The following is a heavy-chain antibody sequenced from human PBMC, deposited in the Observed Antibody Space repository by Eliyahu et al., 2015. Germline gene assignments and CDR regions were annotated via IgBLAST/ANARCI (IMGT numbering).Heavy chain of an antibody. CDR1: GXTXSSYG. D-gene: IGHD4-23*01. J-gene: IGHJ4*02. Sequence: QVQLVQSGGEVKKPGASVRVSCXASGXTXSSYGIXWVRQAPGQGXEWMXWISTHXEXRNYAQKXQDRVTMTXDISTATVYMELSSLKSDDTAVYYCARDLLGRWQLPGSRSAPLHYWGQGTLVTVSS. CDR3: ARDLLGRWQLPGSRSAPLHY. V-gene: IGHV1-18*01. CDR2: ISTHXEXR.